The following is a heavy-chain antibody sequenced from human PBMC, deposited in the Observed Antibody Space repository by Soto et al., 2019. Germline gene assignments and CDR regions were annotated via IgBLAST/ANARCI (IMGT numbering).Heavy chain of an antibody. CDR3: ARDDREQWLVRTGYDAFDI. CDR2: ISAYNGNT. J-gene: IGHJ3*02. V-gene: IGHV1-18*01. D-gene: IGHD6-19*01. CDR1: RYTFTSYG. Sequence: ASVKVSCKASRYTFTSYGMSWVRQATGQGLEWMGWISAYNGNTNYAQKLQGRVTMTTDTSTSTAYMELRSLRSDDTAVYYCARDDREQWLVRTGYDAFDIWGQGTMVTVSS.